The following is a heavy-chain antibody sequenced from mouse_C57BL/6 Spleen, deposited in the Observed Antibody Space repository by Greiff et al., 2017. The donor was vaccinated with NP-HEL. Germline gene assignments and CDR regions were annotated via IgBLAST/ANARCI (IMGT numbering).Heavy chain of an antibody. CDR3: ARLDGYLLDY. Sequence: EVQRVESGGDLVKPGGSLKLSCAASGFTFSGYGMSWVRQTPDKRLEWVATISSGGTYTYYSDSVQGRFTISRDNAKNTLYLQMSSLKSEDTAIFCCARLDGYLLDYWGQGTTLTVSS. D-gene: IGHD2-3*01. J-gene: IGHJ2*01. CDR2: ISSGGTYT. CDR1: GFTFSGYG. V-gene: IGHV5-6*01.